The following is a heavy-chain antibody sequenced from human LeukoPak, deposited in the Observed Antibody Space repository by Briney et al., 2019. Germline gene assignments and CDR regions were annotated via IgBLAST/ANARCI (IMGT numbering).Heavy chain of an antibody. V-gene: IGHV4-59*01. D-gene: IGHD2-2*01. CDR2: IYYSGST. CDR1: GSSMSSYY. Sequence: PSETLSLTCTVSGSSMSSYYWSWIRQPPGKGLEWIRYIYYSGSTNYNPSLKSRVTISVDTSKNQFSLKLSSVSAADTAIYYCARVYCSSASCYAKGFDYWGQGTLVTVSS. CDR3: ARVYCSSASCYAKGFDY. J-gene: IGHJ4*02.